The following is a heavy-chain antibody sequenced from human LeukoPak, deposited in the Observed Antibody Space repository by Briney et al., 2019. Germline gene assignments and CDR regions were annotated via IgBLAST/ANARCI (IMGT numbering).Heavy chain of an antibody. CDR1: GYSISSGYY. Sequence: PSETLSLTCTVSGYSISSGYYWGWIRQPPGKGLEWIGSIYHSGSTYYNPSLKSRVTISVDTSKNQFSLKLSSVTAADTAVYYCARKYYDFWSGPLVAFDIWGQGTMVTVSS. D-gene: IGHD3-3*01. CDR2: IYHSGST. CDR3: ARKYYDFWSGPLVAFDI. V-gene: IGHV4-38-2*02. J-gene: IGHJ3*02.